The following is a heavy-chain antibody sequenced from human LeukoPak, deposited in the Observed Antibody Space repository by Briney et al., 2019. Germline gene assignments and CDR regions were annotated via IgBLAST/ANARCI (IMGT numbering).Heavy chain of an antibody. Sequence: GGSLRLSCAASGFTFSSYSMNWVRQAPGKGLEWVSSISSRSSYIYYVDSVKGRFTISRDNAKNSLYLQMNSLRAEDTAVYYCARGQLYYDSSGFDYWGQGTLVTVSS. J-gene: IGHJ4*02. D-gene: IGHD3-22*01. CDR3: ARGQLYYDSSGFDY. CDR1: GFTFSSYS. V-gene: IGHV3-21*01. CDR2: ISSRSSYI.